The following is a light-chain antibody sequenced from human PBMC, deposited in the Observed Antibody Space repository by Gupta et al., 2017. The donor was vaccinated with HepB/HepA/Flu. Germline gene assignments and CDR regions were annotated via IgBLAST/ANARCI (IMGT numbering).Light chain of an antibody. CDR1: QSIADS. CDR3: QQTYSLPFS. Sequence: EIVLTQSPDFQSVTPKEIVTITCRSSQSIADSIHLYQQKPGQSPKLLIRFASQSVSAVPSRISGSGSGTDFTLTIYSLEAEDAAMYYCQQTYSLPFSFGQGTKLEI. CDR2: FAS. J-gene: IGKJ2*01. V-gene: IGKV6-21*01.